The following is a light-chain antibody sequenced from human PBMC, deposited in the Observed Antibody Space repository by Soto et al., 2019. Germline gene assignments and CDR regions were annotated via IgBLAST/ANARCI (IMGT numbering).Light chain of an antibody. CDR2: DVS. V-gene: IGKV3-11*01. Sequence: EVVLPQSPATLSWSPGERATLCCRASQSVSSYLTWYQQKPGQAPRLLIYDVSNRATGIPARFSGSGSGTDFTLTISSLEPEDFAVYYCQQRDIWPRTFGQGTKVDIK. CDR1: QSVSSY. CDR3: QQRDIWPRT. J-gene: IGKJ1*01.